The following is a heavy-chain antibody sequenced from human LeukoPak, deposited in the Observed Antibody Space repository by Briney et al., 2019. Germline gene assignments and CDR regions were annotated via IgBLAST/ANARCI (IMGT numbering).Heavy chain of an antibody. CDR3: ARSWFRELLSTSNWFDP. CDR1: GFTFDDYG. Sequence: PGGSLRLSCAASGFTFDDYGMSWVRQAPGKGLEWVSGINWNGGSTGYADSVKGRFTISRDNAKNSLYLQMNSLRAEDTALYYCARSWFRELLSTSNWFDPWGQGTLVTVSS. CDR2: INWNGGST. D-gene: IGHD3-10*01. V-gene: IGHV3-20*04. J-gene: IGHJ5*02.